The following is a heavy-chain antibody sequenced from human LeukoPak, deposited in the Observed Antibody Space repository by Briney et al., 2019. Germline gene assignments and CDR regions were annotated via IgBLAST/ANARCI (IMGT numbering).Heavy chain of an antibody. Sequence: SETLSLTCTVSGGSIRSYYWSWIRQPQGKGLEWIGYIYYSGSTNYNPSLKSRVTISVDTSKNQFSLKLSSVTAADTAVYYCASSSLWGATLDYWGQGTLVTVSS. D-gene: IGHD1-26*01. J-gene: IGHJ4*02. CDR1: GGSIRSYY. V-gene: IGHV4-59*01. CDR3: ASSSLWGATLDY. CDR2: IYYSGST.